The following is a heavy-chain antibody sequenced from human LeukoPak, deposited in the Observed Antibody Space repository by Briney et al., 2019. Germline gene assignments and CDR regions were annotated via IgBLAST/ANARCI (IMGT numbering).Heavy chain of an antibody. CDR2: TYYRSKWYN. CDR1: GDSVSSNSAA. CDR3: ARGIQYYYDSSGYDFLDY. Sequence: SQTLSLTCAISGDSVSSNSAAWNWIRQSPSRGLEWLGRTYYRSKWYNDYAVSVKSRITINPDTSKNQFSLQLNSVTPEDTAVYYCARGIQYYYDSSGYDFLDYWGQGTLVTVSS. V-gene: IGHV6-1*01. D-gene: IGHD3-22*01. J-gene: IGHJ4*02.